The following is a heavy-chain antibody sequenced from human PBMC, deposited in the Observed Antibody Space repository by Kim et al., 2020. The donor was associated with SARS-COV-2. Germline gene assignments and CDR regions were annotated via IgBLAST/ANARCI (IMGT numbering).Heavy chain of an antibody. V-gene: IGHV4-38-2*02. CDR1: GYSISSGYY. D-gene: IGHD1-26*01. CDR2: IYHSGST. Sequence: SETLSLTCTVSGYSISSGYYWGWIRQPPGKGLEWIGSIYHSGSTYYNPSLKSRVTISVDTSKNQFSLKLSSVTAADTAVYYCARVGVGATTYYWGQGTLV. CDR3: ARVGVGATTYY. J-gene: IGHJ4*02.